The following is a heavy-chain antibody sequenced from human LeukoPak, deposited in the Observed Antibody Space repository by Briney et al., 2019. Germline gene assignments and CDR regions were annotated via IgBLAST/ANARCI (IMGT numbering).Heavy chain of an antibody. J-gene: IGHJ4*02. Sequence: PSETLSLTCTVSGGSISSYYWSWIRQPPGKGLEWMVYIYYGGSTNYNPSLKSRATISVDTSKYQFSLKLSSVTAADTAVYYCTRGAHLYNILTGYYTFFDYWGQGTLVTVSS. CDR3: TRGAHLYNILTGYYTFFDY. CDR2: IYYGGST. V-gene: IGHV4-59*01. CDR1: GGSISSYY. D-gene: IGHD3-9*01.